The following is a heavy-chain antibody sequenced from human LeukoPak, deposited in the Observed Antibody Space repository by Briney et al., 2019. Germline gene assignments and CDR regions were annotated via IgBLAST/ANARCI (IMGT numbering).Heavy chain of an antibody. J-gene: IGHJ5*02. Sequence: ASVKVSCKASGYTFSNYGITWVRQAPGQGLEWMGWISGYNGHTYYAQNLQGRLTMTTDTSTSTAYMELRSLRSDDTAVYYCARDDYGDSKGRFDPWGQGTLVTVSS. D-gene: IGHD4-17*01. CDR3: ARDDYGDSKGRFDP. V-gene: IGHV1-18*01. CDR1: GYTFSNYG. CDR2: ISGYNGHT.